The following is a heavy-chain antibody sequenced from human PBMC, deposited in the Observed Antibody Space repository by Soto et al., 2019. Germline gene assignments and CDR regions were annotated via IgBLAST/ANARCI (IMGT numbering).Heavy chain of an antibody. CDR2: IYPGDSDT. D-gene: IGHD3-22*01. CDR1: GYGFINYW. Sequence: GESLKISCKGSGYGFINYWIAWVRQMPGKGLEWTGIIYPGDSDTRYSPSFQGQVTISADKSISTAYLQWSSLKASDTAMYYCARLQYPYDNSGYYPPHYFDYWGQGTLVTVSS. CDR3: ARLQYPYDNSGYYPPHYFDY. V-gene: IGHV5-51*01. J-gene: IGHJ4*02.